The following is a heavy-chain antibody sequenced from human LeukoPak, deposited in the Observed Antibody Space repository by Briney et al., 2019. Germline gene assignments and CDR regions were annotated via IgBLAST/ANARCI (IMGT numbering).Heavy chain of an antibody. Sequence: ASVKVSFKASGYTFTVYYMHWVRKAPGQGLERKGWINPNSGGTNYSQKFQGRVTMTRDTSISTAYMELSRLRSDDTAVYYCARVPNYDFWSGPYYYYMDVWGKGTTVTVSS. V-gene: IGHV1-2*02. J-gene: IGHJ6*03. CDR3: ARVPNYDFWSGPYYYYMDV. CDR2: INPNSGGT. D-gene: IGHD3-3*01. CDR1: GYTFTVYY.